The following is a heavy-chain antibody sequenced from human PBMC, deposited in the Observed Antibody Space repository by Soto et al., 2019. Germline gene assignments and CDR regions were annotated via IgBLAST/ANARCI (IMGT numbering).Heavy chain of an antibody. CDR1: GFTFSTYS. J-gene: IGHJ4*02. CDR2: ISGSGNYT. CDR3: AREGINNYNEYYFDP. V-gene: IGHV3-21*01. D-gene: IGHD4-4*01. Sequence: PGGSLRLSCAASGFTFSTYSMNWVRQAPGKGLEWVSSISGSGNYTHYADFLRGRFTISRDNAKTSLYLQMNSLRAEDTAVYYCAREGINNYNEYYFDPWGPGTVVTVSS.